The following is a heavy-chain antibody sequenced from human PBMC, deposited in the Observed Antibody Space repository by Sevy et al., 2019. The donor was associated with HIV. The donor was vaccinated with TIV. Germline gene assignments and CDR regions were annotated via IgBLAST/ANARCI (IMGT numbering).Heavy chain of an antibody. CDR2: VYYTGGT. D-gene: IGHD2-21*02. V-gene: IGHV4-59*08. J-gene: IGHJ3*01. CDR1: GGSINSDH. Sequence: SETLSLTCTVSGGSINSDHWNWIRQPPGKGLEWIGYVYYTGGTNYNPSLKNRVTISVDRTKNQFSLKLTSVTAADTAVYYCARRNDLDFWGQGTMVTVSS. CDR3: ARRNDLDF.